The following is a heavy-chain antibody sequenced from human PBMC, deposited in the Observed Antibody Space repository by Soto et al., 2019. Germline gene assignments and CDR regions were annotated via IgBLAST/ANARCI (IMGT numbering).Heavy chain of an antibody. CDR1: GGTFRTYT. J-gene: IGHJ5*02. V-gene: IGHV1-69*02. CDR2: IIPILDVA. CDR3: ARSIQEYIGVAGPNDIWFDP. Sequence: QVQLVQSGAEVKRPGSSVKVSCQTSGGTFRTYTINWVRQAPGPGPEWMGRIIPILDVANYAQKFQGRVTIPAAESPSTAPMELGSRRSEDTAVYYSARSIQEYIGVAGPNDIWFDPWGQGTLVTVSS. D-gene: IGHD6-19*01.